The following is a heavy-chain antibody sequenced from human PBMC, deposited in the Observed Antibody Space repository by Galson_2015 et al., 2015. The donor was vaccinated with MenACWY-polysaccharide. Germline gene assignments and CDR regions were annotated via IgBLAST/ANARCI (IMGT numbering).Heavy chain of an antibody. Sequence: QSGAEVKKPGESLKISCKGSGYSFTSYYLGWVRQMPGKGLEWMGIVWPGDSDARYSPSFQGQVTISVDKSISTAYLQWTSLKASDTAIYYCARRSYHFLDFWGQGTLVTVSS. CDR2: VWPGDSDA. J-gene: IGHJ4*02. CDR1: GYSFTSYY. D-gene: IGHD2-2*01. CDR3: ARRSYHFLDF. V-gene: IGHV5-51*01.